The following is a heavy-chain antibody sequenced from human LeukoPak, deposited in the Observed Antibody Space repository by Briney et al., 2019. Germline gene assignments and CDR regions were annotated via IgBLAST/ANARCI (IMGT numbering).Heavy chain of an antibody. Sequence: PGRSLRVSCAASGFTFSSYAMHWVRQAPGKGLEGVAVISYDGSNKYYADSVKGRFTISRDNSENTLYLQMNSLRAEDTAVYYCAREWGGSSSSVGYWGQGTLVTVSS. CDR1: GFTFSSYA. CDR2: ISYDGSNK. CDR3: AREWGGSSSSVGY. J-gene: IGHJ4*02. D-gene: IGHD6-6*01. V-gene: IGHV3-30*04.